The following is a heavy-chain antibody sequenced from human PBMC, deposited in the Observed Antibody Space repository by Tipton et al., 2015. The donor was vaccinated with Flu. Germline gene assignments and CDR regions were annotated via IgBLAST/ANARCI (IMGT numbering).Heavy chain of an antibody. CDR1: GDSISSGFY. CDR2: IYHSGTP. CDR3: ARGQSGAYDI. J-gene: IGHJ3*02. Sequence: TLSLTCSVSGDSISSGFYCVWIRQAPGKALEWIGSIYHSGTPDYSPTLKSRVSMSVDTSKNQFSLNLRSVTAADTAVYYWARGQSGAYDIWGQGTMVTVSS. V-gene: IGHV4-38-2*02.